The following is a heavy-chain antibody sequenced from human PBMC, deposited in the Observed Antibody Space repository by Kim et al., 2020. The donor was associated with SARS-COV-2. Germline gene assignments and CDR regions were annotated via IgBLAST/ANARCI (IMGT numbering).Heavy chain of an antibody. Sequence: GGSLRLSCAASGFTFDDYAMHWVRQAPGKGLEWVSGISWNSGSIGYADSVKGRFTISRDNAKNSLYLQMNSLRAEDTALYYCAKDMDYGDSYYYGMDVWGQGTTVTVSS. CDR1: GFTFDDYA. J-gene: IGHJ6*02. CDR2: ISWNSGSI. D-gene: IGHD4-17*01. V-gene: IGHV3-9*01. CDR3: AKDMDYGDSYYYGMDV.